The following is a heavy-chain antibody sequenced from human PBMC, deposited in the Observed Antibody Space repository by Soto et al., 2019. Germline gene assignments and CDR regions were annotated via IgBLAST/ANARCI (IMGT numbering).Heavy chain of an antibody. Sequence: GGSLRLSCAASGFTFSSYWMSWVRQAPGKGLEWVANIKQDGSEKYYVDSVKGRLTISGDNAKNALYLQMNSLGAEDTDVSSFGSLTGDRTSRTYYFDFWGHGTLVTVSS. D-gene: IGHD2-8*02. CDR1: GFTFSSYW. V-gene: IGHV3-7*03. CDR2: IKQDGSEK. J-gene: IGHJ4*01. CDR3: GSLTGDRTSRTYYFDF.